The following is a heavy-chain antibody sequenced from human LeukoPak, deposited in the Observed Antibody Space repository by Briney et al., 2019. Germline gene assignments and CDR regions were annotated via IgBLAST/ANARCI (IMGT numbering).Heavy chain of an antibody. D-gene: IGHD3-10*01. CDR3: ARAAVRGALYNWFDP. CDR1: GYTFAGYY. J-gene: IGHJ5*02. Sequence: ASVKVSCKASGYTFAGYYMHWVRQAPGQGLEWMGRINPNSGGTNCAQKFQGRVTMTRDTSISTAYMELSRLRSDDTAAYYCARAAVRGALYNWFDPWGQGTLVTVSS. V-gene: IGHV1-2*06. CDR2: INPNSGGT.